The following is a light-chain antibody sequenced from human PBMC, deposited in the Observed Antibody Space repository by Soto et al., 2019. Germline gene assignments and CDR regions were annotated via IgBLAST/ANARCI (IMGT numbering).Light chain of an antibody. CDR2: GAF. Sequence: VLTQSPDSLSLSPGERATLSCRASQYISTKLAWYQQKPGQAPRLLFSGAFNRATDTPDRFSGSGSGTDFTLIISGVEAEDFAMYYCQQYGDSPWTVGQGTKVDSK. J-gene: IGKJ1*01. CDR3: QQYGDSPWT. V-gene: IGKV3-20*01. CDR1: QYISTK.